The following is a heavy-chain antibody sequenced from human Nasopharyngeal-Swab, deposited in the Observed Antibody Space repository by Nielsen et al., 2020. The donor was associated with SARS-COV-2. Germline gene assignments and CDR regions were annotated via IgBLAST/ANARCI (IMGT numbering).Heavy chain of an antibody. D-gene: IGHD3-3*01. J-gene: IGHJ6*02. CDR2: ISSSSSYT. CDR3: ARARAAIYDFWSGYYPRDLNGMDV. Sequence: GESLKISWAASGFTFSDYYMSWIRQAPGKGLERVSYISSSSSYTNYADSVKGRFTISRDNAKNSLYLQMNSLRAEDTAVYYCARARAAIYDFWSGYYPRDLNGMDVWGQGTTVTVS. V-gene: IGHV3-11*06. CDR1: GFTFSDYY.